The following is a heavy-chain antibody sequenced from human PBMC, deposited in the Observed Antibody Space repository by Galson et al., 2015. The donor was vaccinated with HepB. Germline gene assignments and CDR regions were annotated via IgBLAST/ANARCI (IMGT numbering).Heavy chain of an antibody. CDR2: ITPIFGTA. V-gene: IGHV1-69*13. CDR3: AREGIAGPANPVDY. Sequence: SVKVSCKASGGTFSTYPISWVRQAPGQGLEWMGGITPIFGTANYAQKFQGRATITADESTSTAYMDLSSLRSDDTAVYYCAREGIAGPANPVDYWGQGTQVTVSS. CDR1: GGTFSTYP. D-gene: IGHD6-13*01. J-gene: IGHJ4*02.